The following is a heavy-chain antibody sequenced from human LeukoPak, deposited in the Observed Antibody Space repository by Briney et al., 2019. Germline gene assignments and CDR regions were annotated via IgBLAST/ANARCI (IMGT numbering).Heavy chain of an antibody. V-gene: IGHV3-23*01. J-gene: IGHJ6*02. Sequence: PGGSLRLSCAASGFTFSSYAMSWVRQAPGKGLEWVSAISGSGGSTYYADSVKGRFTISRDNSKNTLYLQMNSLRAEDTAVYYGAKDYPSQWLVDYYYYGRDVGGQGTTVTVSS. CDR1: GFTFSSYA. D-gene: IGHD6-19*01. CDR3: AKDYPSQWLVDYYYYGRDV. CDR2: ISGSGGST.